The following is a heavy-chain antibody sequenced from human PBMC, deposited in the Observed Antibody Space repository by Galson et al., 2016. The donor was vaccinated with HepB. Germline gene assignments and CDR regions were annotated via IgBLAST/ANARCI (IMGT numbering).Heavy chain of an antibody. Sequence: SLRLSCAASGFIFSSYGMYWVRQAPGKGLEWVAGIWYDGSNRNYGDSVKGRFTISRDNAKNTLYLQMNSLRAEDTAVYYCAKEGDGDSVPKFDYWGQGTLVTVSS. V-gene: IGHV3-33*06. CDR3: AKEGDGDSVPKFDY. D-gene: IGHD4-17*01. CDR2: IWYDGSNR. J-gene: IGHJ4*02. CDR1: GFIFSSYG.